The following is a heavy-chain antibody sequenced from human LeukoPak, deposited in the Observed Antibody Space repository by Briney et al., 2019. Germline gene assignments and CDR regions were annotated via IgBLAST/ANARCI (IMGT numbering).Heavy chain of an antibody. CDR3: AKDRYSSGWYSDFDY. CDR1: GFTFSNYA. D-gene: IGHD6-19*01. CDR2: ISDDGSNK. J-gene: IGHJ4*02. V-gene: IGHV3-30*18. Sequence: GGSLRLSCAASGFTFSNYAMHWVRQAPGKGLEWVAVISDDGSNKYYGDSVKGRLTISRDNSKNTVYLQMNSLRAEDTAVYYCAKDRYSSGWYSDFDYWGQGTLVTVSS.